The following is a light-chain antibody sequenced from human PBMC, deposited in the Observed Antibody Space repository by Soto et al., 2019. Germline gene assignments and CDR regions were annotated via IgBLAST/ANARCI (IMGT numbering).Light chain of an antibody. CDR1: QNVDSN. J-gene: IGKJ5*01. V-gene: IGKV3-15*01. Sequence: EIVLTQSPGTLSLSPGERATLSCRASQNVDSNYLAWYQQKPGQAPRLLIYGASTRATGIPARFSGSGSGTEFTLTISSLQSEDFAVYYCQQYNNWPPGITFGQGTRLEIK. CDR2: GAS. CDR3: QQYNNWPPGIT.